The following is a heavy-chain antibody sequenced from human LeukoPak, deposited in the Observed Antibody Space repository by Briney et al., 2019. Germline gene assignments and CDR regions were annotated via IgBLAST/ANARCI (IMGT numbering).Heavy chain of an antibody. D-gene: IGHD1-26*01. J-gene: IGHJ4*02. CDR1: GGSISSSSYY. CDR2: INHSGST. V-gene: IGHV4-39*07. CDR3: ARRYSGSYGDFDY. Sequence: SETLSLTCTVSGGSISSSSYYWGWIRQPPGKGLEWIGEINHSGSTNYNPSLKSRVTISVDTSKNQFSLKLSSVTAADTAVYYCARRYSGSYGDFDYWGQGTLVTVSS.